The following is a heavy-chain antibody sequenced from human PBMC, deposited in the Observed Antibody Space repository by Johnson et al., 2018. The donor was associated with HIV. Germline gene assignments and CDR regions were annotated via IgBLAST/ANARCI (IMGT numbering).Heavy chain of an antibody. CDR1: GFNFTYYW. CDR3: VRDFGHWDHAFGF. D-gene: IGHD7-27*01. J-gene: IGHJ3*01. V-gene: IGHV3-7*05. Sequence: MLLVESWGNLVQPGGALRLSCAASGFNFTYYWMSWVRQAPGKGLEWVANIKRDGSETYYGDSVKGRFTISRDNAKNSLYLQMNSLRVEDTAMYYCVRDFGHWDHAFGFWGRGTKVTVSS. CDR2: IKRDGSET.